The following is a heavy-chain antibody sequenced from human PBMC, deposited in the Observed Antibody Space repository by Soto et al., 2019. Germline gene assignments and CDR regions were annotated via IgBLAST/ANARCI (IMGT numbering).Heavy chain of an antibody. CDR2: ISSNGGST. J-gene: IGHJ6*02. Sequence: EVQLVESGGGLVQPGGSLRLSCAASGFTFRTYAMHWVRQAPGKGLEYVSAISSNGGSTYYGNSVKGRFTISRDNSKNTLYPQMGTLRADDLAVYYCARDRGYSSGHPADVWGQGTTVTVSS. D-gene: IGHD6-19*01. V-gene: IGHV3-64*01. CDR1: GFTFRTYA. CDR3: ARDRGYSSGHPADV.